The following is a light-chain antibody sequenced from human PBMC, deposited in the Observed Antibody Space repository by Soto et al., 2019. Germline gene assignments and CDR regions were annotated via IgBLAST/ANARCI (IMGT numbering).Light chain of an antibody. Sequence: QSVLTQPASVSGSHGQSITISCTGTSSDVGGYNYVSWYQQHPGKAPKLMIYDVSNRPSGVSNRISGSKSGNTASLTISGLQAEDEADYYCSSYTSSSTLEVFGTGTKVTVL. V-gene: IGLV2-14*01. CDR2: DVS. CDR1: SSDVGGYNY. J-gene: IGLJ1*01. CDR3: SSYTSSSTLEV.